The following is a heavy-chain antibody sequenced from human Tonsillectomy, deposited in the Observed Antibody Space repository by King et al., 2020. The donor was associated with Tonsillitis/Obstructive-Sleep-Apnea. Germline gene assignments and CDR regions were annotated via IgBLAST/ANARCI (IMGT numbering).Heavy chain of an antibody. D-gene: IGHD3-16*02. V-gene: IGHV3-66*01. Sequence: QLVQSGGGLVQPGGSLRLSCAVSRFIVSSTYMSWVRQAPGKGLEWVSVIYTGGNTYYADSVKGRFTMSRDNSENTVYLQVNSLRAEDTAVYYCARDRYGPLDYWGQGTLVTVSS. J-gene: IGHJ4*02. CDR1: RFIVSSTY. CDR3: ARDRYGPLDY. CDR2: IYTGGNT.